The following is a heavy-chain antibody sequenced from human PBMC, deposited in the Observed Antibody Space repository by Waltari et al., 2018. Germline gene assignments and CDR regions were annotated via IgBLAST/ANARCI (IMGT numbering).Heavy chain of an antibody. CDR3: ARQLDYDFWSGNYYYGMDV. D-gene: IGHD3-3*01. J-gene: IGHJ6*02. V-gene: IGHV4-39*01. Sequence: QLQLQESGPGLVKPSDTLSLTGTAPGGSISSSRYSWGWFRRPPGKGLEWIGSIYYSGSTYYNPSLKSRVTISVDTSKNQFSLKLSSVTAADTAVYYCARQLDYDFWSGNYYYGMDVWGQGTTVTVSS. CDR2: IYYSGST. CDR1: GGSISSSRYS.